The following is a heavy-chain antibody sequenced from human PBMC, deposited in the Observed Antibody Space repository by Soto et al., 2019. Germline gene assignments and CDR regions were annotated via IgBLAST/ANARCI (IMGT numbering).Heavy chain of an antibody. CDR3: AAVGYSGYDDYFDF. Sequence: VKLSCTTSGYTFTSSPVQWVREESGQRLEWIGWIVVGSGNTNYAQKFQERVTITRDMSTSTAYMELSSLRSEDTAVYYCAAVGYSGYDDYFDFWGQGTLVTGS. J-gene: IGHJ4*02. V-gene: IGHV1-58*01. CDR1: GYTFTSSP. D-gene: IGHD5-12*01. CDR2: IVVGSGNT.